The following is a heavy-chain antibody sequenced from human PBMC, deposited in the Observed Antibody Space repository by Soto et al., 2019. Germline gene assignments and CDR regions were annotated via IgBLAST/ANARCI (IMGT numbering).Heavy chain of an antibody. V-gene: IGHV1-3*01. D-gene: IGHD1-26*01. CDR3: ARAGELAAFDI. Sequence: ASVKVSCKASGYTFTSYAMHWVRQAPGQRLEWMGWINAGNGNTKYSQKFQGRVTVTRDTSASTAYMELSSLRSEDTAVYYCARAGELAAFDIWGQGTMVTVSS. J-gene: IGHJ3*02. CDR1: GYTFTSYA. CDR2: INAGNGNT.